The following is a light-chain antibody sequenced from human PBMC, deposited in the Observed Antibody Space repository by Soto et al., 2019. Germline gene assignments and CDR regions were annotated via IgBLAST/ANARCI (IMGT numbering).Light chain of an antibody. CDR3: QQRSNWPLT. V-gene: IGKV3-11*01. J-gene: IGKJ4*01. CDR2: DAS. Sequence: EIVLTQSPSTLSVSPGERATLSCRASQSVRSSLAWYQQKPGQAPRLLIYDASNRATGIPARFRGSGSGTDFTLTISSLEPEDFAVYYCQQRSNWPLTFGGGTKVDIK. CDR1: QSVRSS.